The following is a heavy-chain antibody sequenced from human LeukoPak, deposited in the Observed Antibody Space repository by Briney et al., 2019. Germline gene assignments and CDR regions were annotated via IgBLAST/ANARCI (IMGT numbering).Heavy chain of an antibody. J-gene: IGHJ4*02. V-gene: IGHV1-2*02. D-gene: IGHD6-13*01. CDR3: ARVAGGIAAAGVDY. CDR1: GYTFTGYY. CDR2: INPNSGGT. Sequence: ASVKVSCKASGYTFTGYYVHWVRQAPGQGLEWMGWINPNSGGTNYAQKFQGRVTMTRDTSISTAYMELSRLKSDDTAVYYCARVAGGIAAAGVDYWGQGTLVTVSS.